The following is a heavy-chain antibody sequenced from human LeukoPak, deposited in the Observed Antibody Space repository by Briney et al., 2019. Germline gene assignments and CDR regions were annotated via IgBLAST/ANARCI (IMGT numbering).Heavy chain of an antibody. Sequence: KPSETLSLTCTVSGGSISSGDYYWSWIRQPPGTGLEWIGYIYYSGSTYYNPSLKSRVTISIDTSKNQFSLKLSSVTAADTAVYYCAKDLKAVLFAYFDYWGQGALVTVSS. J-gene: IGHJ4*02. V-gene: IGHV4-30-4*01. CDR1: GGSISSGDYY. D-gene: IGHD3-16*01. CDR2: IYYSGST. CDR3: AKDLKAVLFAYFDY.